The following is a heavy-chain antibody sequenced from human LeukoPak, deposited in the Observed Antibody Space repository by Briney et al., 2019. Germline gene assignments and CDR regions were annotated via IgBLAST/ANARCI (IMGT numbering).Heavy chain of an antibody. CDR1: GFTFSSYG. CDR2: ISYDGSNK. J-gene: IGHJ4*02. CDR3: AKDRLDAPNPYYDILTGYYTD. V-gene: IGHV3-30*18. D-gene: IGHD3-9*01. Sequence: GGSLRLSCAASGFTFSSYGMHWVRQAPGKGLEWVAVISYDGSNKYYADSVKGRFTISRDNSKNTLYLQMNSLRAEDTAVYYCAKDRLDAPNPYYDILTGYYTDWGQGTLVTVSS.